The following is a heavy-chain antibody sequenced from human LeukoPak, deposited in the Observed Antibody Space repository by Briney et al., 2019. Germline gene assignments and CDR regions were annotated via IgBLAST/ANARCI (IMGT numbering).Heavy chain of an antibody. CDR1: GVSISSSSYY. Sequence: NSPETLSLTCTVSGVSISSSSYYWGWIRQPPGKGLEWIGSIYYSGSTYYNPSLKSRVTISVDTSKNQFSLKLSSVTAADTAVYYCARQVGAVAGPYYFDYWGQGTLVTVSS. D-gene: IGHD6-19*01. CDR3: ARQVGAVAGPYYFDY. V-gene: IGHV4-39*01. CDR2: IYYSGST. J-gene: IGHJ4*02.